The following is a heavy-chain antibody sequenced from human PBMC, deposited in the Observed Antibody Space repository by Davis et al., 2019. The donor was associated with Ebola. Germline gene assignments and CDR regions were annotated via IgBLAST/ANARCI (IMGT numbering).Heavy chain of an antibody. V-gene: IGHV4-34*01. J-gene: IGHJ5*02. CDR3: ARSITIIRGVIPWFDP. CDR1: GGSIRSYY. CDR2: INHSGSS. D-gene: IGHD3-10*01. Sequence: SETLSLACTVSGGSIRSYYWNWIRQPPGKGLEWIGEINHSGSSKYNPSLKSRVTMSVDTSKNQVSLRLSSVTAADTAVYYCARSITIIRGVIPWFDPWGQGTLVTVSS.